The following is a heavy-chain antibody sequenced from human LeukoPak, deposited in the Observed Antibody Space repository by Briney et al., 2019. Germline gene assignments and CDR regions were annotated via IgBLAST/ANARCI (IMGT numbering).Heavy chain of an antibody. CDR2: IYYSGST. V-gene: IGHV4-39*07. CDR3: ARDPRYDYVWGSYRYIFDY. CDR1: GGSISSSSYY. J-gene: IGHJ4*02. Sequence: SETLSLACTVSGGSISSSSYYWGWIRQPPGKGLEWIGSIYYSGSTYYNPSLKSRVTISVDTSKNQFSLKLSSVTAADTAVYYCARDPRYDYVWGSYRYIFDYWGQGTLVTVSS. D-gene: IGHD3-16*02.